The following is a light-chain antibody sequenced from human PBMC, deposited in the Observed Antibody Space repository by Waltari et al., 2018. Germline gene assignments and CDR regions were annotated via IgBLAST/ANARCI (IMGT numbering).Light chain of an antibody. Sequence: DIVLTQSPDSLAVSLGERATINCQSSQSLLSSFNSQTYIAWYQQKPGQPPKLLINWASARGSGVPERFSGSGSETDFTLTISSLQAEDVAVYYCHHYYIPPLTFGQGTRLEIK. CDR1: QSLLSSFNSQTY. J-gene: IGKJ5*01. V-gene: IGKV4-1*01. CDR2: WAS. CDR3: HHYYIPPLT.